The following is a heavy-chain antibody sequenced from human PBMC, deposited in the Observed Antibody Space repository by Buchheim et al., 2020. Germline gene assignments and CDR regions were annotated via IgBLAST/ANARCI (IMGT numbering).Heavy chain of an antibody. V-gene: IGHV3-23*04. CDR3: AKKGRDLTGYFDY. J-gene: IGHJ4*02. Sequence: EVQLVESGGGLVQPGGSLRLSCVGSGGFSITDNWMHWVRQAPGKGLEWVSAISGSGGSTYYADSVKGRFTISRDNSKNTLYLQMNSLRAEDTAVYYCAKKGRDLTGYFDYWGQGTL. CDR1: GGFSITDNW. CDR2: ISGSGGST. D-gene: IGHD4/OR15-4a*01.